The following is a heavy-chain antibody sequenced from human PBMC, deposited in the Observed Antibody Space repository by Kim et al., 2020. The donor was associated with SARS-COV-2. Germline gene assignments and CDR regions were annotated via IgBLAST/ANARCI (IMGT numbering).Heavy chain of an antibody. D-gene: IGHD6-6*01. J-gene: IGHJ4*02. CDR2: IKHDGSEN. Sequence: GGSLRLSCAASGFTFSTYWMSWVRQAPGKGLEWVANIKHDGSENCYADSVKGRFTISRDNANNALFLPLNSLRAEDTAVYYCARDWISTSRAVFDYWGQG. CDR3: ARDWISTSRAVFDY. V-gene: IGHV3-7*03. CDR1: GFTFSTYW.